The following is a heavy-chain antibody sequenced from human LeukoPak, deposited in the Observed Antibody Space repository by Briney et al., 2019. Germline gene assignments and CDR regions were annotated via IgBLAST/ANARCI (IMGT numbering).Heavy chain of an antibody. D-gene: IGHD2/OR15-2a*01. Sequence: SETLSLTCAVYGGSFSGYYWSWIRQPPGKGLEWIGEINHSGSTNYNPSLKSRVTISVDTSKNQFSLKLSSVTAADTAVYYCARDFEKNHYYFDYWGQGTLVTVSS. V-gene: IGHV4-34*01. CDR3: ARDFEKNHYYFDY. CDR2: INHSGST. CDR1: GGSFSGYY. J-gene: IGHJ4*02.